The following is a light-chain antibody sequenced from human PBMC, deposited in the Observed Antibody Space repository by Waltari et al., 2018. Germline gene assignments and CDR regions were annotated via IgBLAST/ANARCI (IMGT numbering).Light chain of an antibody. CDR1: QRLFYSPNKRNY. CDR3: QQYYDSPLT. J-gene: IGKJ4*01. CDR2: WAS. Sequence: DIVMTQSPDSLTVSLGERATINCRSSQRLFYSPNKRNYLAWYQQKAGQSPNLLIYWASTRESGVPDRFSGSGSGTDFSLTISNLQAEDVAVYSCQQYYDSPLTFGGGTKVEIK. V-gene: IGKV4-1*01.